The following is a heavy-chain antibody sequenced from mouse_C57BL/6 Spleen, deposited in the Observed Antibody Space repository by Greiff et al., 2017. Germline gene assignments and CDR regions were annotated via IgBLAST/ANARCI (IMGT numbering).Heavy chain of an antibody. Sequence: EVMLVESGEGLVKPGGSLKLSCAASGFTFSSYAMSWVRQTPEKRLEWVAYISSGGDYIYYADTVKGRFTISRDNARNTLYLQMSSLKSEDTAMYYCTRAGYYYAMDYWGQGTSVTVSS. CDR1: GFTFSSYA. V-gene: IGHV5-9-1*02. CDR3: TRAGYYYAMDY. J-gene: IGHJ4*01. CDR2: ISSGGDYI.